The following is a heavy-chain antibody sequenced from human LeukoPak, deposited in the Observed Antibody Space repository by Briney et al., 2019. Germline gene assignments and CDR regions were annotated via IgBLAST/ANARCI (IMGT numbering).Heavy chain of an antibody. CDR2: ISSSGSTI. J-gene: IGHJ4*02. D-gene: IGHD5-18*01. CDR1: GFTFSSYE. Sequence: GGSLRLSCAASGFTFSSYEMNWVRQAPGKGLEWVSYISSSGSTIYYADSVKGRFTISRDNSKNTLYLQMNSLRAEDTAVYYCAREIQPFDYWGQGTLVTVSS. V-gene: IGHV3-48*03. CDR3: AREIQPFDY.